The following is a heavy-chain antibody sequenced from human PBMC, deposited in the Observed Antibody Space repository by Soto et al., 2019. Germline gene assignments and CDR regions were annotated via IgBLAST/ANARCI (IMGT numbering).Heavy chain of an antibody. Sequence: GGSLRVSCAASGFTFSSYAMHWVRQAPGKGLEWVAVISYDGSNKYYADSVKGRSTISRDNSKNTLYLQMNSLRAEDTAVYYCARDRDSYGPYYFDYWGQGALVTAPQ. D-gene: IGHD5-18*01. CDR3: ARDRDSYGPYYFDY. CDR2: ISYDGSNK. V-gene: IGHV3-30-3*01. J-gene: IGHJ4*02. CDR1: GFTFSSYA.